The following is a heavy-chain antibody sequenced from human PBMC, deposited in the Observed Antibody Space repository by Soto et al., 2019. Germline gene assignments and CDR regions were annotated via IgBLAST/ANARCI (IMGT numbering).Heavy chain of an antibody. J-gene: IGHJ4*02. CDR2: INSDGSST. V-gene: IGHV3-74*01. CDR1: GFTFSSYW. Sequence: GGSLRLSCAASGFTFSSYWMHWVRQAPGKGLVWVSRINSDGSSTSYADSVKGRFTISRDNAKNTLYLQMNSLRAEDTAVYYCVQAPRGLSGYFDYWGQGTLVTASS. CDR3: VQAPRGLSGYFDY. D-gene: IGHD6-25*01.